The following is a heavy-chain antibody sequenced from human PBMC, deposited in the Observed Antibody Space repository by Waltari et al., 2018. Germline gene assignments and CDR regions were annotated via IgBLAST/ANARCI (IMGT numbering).Heavy chain of an antibody. CDR1: GGPISSTNW. D-gene: IGHD1-20*01. CDR3: ARARYFGSLFAWFDP. V-gene: IGHV4-4*02. J-gene: IGHJ5*02. Sequence: QVQLQESGPGLVKPSGTLSLTCAVSGGPISSTNWWTWVRQPPGKGLEWIGEISHTGSTDYNLSFKSRVTISVDNSKNQFSLKLNSVTAADTAVYYCARARYFGSLFAWFDPWGQGTLVNVSS. CDR2: ISHTGST.